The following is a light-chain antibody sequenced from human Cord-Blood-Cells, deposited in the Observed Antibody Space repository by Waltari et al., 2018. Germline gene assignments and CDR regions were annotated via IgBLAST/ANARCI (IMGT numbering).Light chain of an antibody. J-gene: IGLJ2*01. CDR3: NSRDSSGNLVV. Sequence: SSELTQDPAVSVALGQTVRITCTGDSLRSYYASWYQQKPAQAPVLVIYGKNNRPSAIPDRFSGSSSGNTASLTIAGAQAEDEADYYCNSRDSSGNLVVFGGGTKLTVL. CDR2: GKN. CDR1: SLRSYY. V-gene: IGLV3-19*01.